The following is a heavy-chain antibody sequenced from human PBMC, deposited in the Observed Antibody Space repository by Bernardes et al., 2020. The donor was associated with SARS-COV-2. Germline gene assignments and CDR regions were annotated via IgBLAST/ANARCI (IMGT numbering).Heavy chain of an antibody. J-gene: IGHJ6*02. Sequence: GWSLRLSCAASGFTFSDYYMSWIRQAPGKGLEWVSDISSTSSYTKYADSVKGRFTISRDNAKNSLYLQMSSLRAEDTAVYYCARAAAGTSATSYYGMDVWGQGTTVTVSS. CDR1: GFTFSDYY. CDR3: ARAAAGTSATSYYGMDV. D-gene: IGHD6-13*01. V-gene: IGHV3-11*06. CDR2: ISSTSSYT.